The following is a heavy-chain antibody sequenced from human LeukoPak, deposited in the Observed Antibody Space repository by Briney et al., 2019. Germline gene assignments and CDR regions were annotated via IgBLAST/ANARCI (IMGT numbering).Heavy chain of an antibody. CDR2: ISSSSSYI. CDR1: GFTFSSYS. D-gene: IGHD3-10*01. Sequence: PGGTLRLSCAASGFTFSSYSMNWVRQAPGKGLEWVSSISSSSSYIYYADSVKGRFTISTDNAKNSLYLQMNSLRSEDTAVYYCARDPGFGELTVFDPWGQGTLVTVSS. J-gene: IGHJ5*02. V-gene: IGHV3-21*01. CDR3: ARDPGFGELTVFDP.